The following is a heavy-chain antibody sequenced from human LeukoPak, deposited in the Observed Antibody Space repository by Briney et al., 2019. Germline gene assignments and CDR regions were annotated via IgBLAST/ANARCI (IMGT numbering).Heavy chain of an antibody. Sequence: PGGSLRLSCAASEFTFDNFAMNWVRQAPGKGLEWLSYISSSGSMIYYADSVKGRFTISRDNANNSLYLQMSSLRAKDTGVYYCARGITVIRGVLLDFWGQGTLVTVAS. D-gene: IGHD3-10*01. CDR1: EFTFDNFA. V-gene: IGHV3-48*01. J-gene: IGHJ4*02. CDR3: ARGITVIRGVLLDF. CDR2: ISSSGSMI.